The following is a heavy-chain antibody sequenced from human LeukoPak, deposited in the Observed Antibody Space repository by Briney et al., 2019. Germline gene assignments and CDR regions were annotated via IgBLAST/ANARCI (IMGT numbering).Heavy chain of an antibody. CDR1: GGSISSGSYY. CDR2: IYTSGST. CDR3: AREGYSSLDY. J-gene: IGHJ4*02. Sequence: PSETLSLTYTVSGGSISSGSYYWSWIRQPAGKGLEWIGRIYTSGSTNYNPSLKSRVTISVDTSKNQFSLKLSSVTAADTAVYYCAREGYSSLDYWGQGTLVTVSS. D-gene: IGHD5-18*01. V-gene: IGHV4-61*02.